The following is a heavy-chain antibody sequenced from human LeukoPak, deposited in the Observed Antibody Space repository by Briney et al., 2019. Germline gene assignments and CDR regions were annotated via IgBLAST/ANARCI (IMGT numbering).Heavy chain of an antibody. CDR3: ARLPLGIAAAGTDY. CDR2: IIPILGIA. CDR1: GCTFSSYT. D-gene: IGHD6-13*01. J-gene: IGHJ4*02. V-gene: IGHV1-69*02. Sequence: ASVKVSCKAPGCTFSSYTISWVRQAPGQGLEWMGRIIPILGIANYAQKFQGRVTITADKSTRTAYMELSSLRSEDTAVYYCARLPLGIAAAGTDYWGQGTLVTVSS.